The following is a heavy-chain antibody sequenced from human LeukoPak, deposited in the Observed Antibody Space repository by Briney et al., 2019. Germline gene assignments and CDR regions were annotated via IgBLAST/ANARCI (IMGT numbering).Heavy chain of an antibody. CDR2: IYTSGST. CDR1: GGSISSGSYY. Sequence: PSETLSLTCTVSGGSISSGSYYWSCIRQPAGKGLECIGRIYTSGSTNYNPSLKSRVTISVDTSKNQFSLKLSSVTAADTAVYYCARQRKIVVVVAATPGDFQHWGQGTLVTVSS. CDR3: ARQRKIVVVVAATPGDFQH. J-gene: IGHJ1*01. D-gene: IGHD2-15*01. V-gene: IGHV4-61*02.